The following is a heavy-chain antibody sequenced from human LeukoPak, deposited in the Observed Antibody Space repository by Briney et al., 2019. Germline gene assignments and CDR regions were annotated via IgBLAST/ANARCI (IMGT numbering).Heavy chain of an antibody. V-gene: IGHV3-49*04. J-gene: IGHJ4*02. D-gene: IGHD1-26*01. CDR3: TRDQWGLDY. CDR1: GFTFGDYA. Sequence: GGSLRLSCTASGFTFGDYAMSWVRQAPGKGLEWVGFIRSKAYGGTTEYAASVKGRFTISRDDSKSIAYLQMNSLKTEDTAVYYSTRDQWGLDYWGQGTLVTVSS. CDR2: IRSKAYGGTT.